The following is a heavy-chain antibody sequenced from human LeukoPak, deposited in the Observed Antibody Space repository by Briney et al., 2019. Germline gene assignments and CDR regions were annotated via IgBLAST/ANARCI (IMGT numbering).Heavy chain of an antibody. V-gene: IGHV4-59*01. CDR3: ARDLNDFWSGYYSGWDI. D-gene: IGHD3-3*01. Sequence: SETLSLTCTVSGGSTSSYYWSWIRQPPGKGLEWIGYIYYSGSTNYNPSLKSRVTISVDTSKNQFSLKLSSVTAADTAVYYCARDLNDFWSGYYSGWDIWGQGTMVTVSS. J-gene: IGHJ3*02. CDR2: IYYSGST. CDR1: GGSTSSYY.